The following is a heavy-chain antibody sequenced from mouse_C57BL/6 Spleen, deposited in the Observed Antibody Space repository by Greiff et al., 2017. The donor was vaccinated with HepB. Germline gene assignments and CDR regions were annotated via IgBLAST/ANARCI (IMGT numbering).Heavy chain of an antibody. CDR2: IRLKSDNYAT. J-gene: IGHJ2*01. CDR3: TRGLGHYFDY. D-gene: IGHD4-1*01. V-gene: IGHV6-3*01. Sequence: EVKLVESGGGLVQPGGSMKLSCVASGFTFSNYWMNWVRQSPEKGLEWVAQIRLKSDNYATHYAESVKGRFTISRDDSKSSVYLQMNNLRAEDTGIYYCTRGLGHYFDYWGQGTTLTVSS. CDR1: GFTFSNYW.